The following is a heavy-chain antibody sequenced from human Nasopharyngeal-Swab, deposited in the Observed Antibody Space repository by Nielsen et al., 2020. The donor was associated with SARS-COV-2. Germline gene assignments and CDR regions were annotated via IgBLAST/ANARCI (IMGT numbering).Heavy chain of an antibody. Sequence: SVKVSCKASGGTFSSYAISWVRQAPGQGLEWMGRIIPILGIANYAQKFQGRVTITADKSTSTAYMELSSLRSEDTAVYYCARVVVVVPAAHDDYYYYYGMDVWGQGTTVTVSS. D-gene: IGHD2-2*01. CDR3: ARVVVVVPAAHDDYYYYYGMDV. CDR2: IIPILGIA. J-gene: IGHJ6*02. CDR1: GGTFSSYA. V-gene: IGHV1-69*04.